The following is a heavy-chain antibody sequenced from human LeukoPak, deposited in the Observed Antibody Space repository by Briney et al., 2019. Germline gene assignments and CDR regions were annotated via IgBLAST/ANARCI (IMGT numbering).Heavy chain of an antibody. Sequence: PSETLSLTCTVSGGSISSYYWSWIRQPPGKGLEWIGYIHYSGSTNYNPSLKSRVTISIDTSKNQFSLKLSSVTAADTAIYYCARADRNDWYVDNWGQGTLVTVSS. CDR2: IHYSGST. CDR3: ARADRNDWYVDN. D-gene: IGHD6-19*01. CDR1: GGSISSYY. V-gene: IGHV4-59*01. J-gene: IGHJ4*02.